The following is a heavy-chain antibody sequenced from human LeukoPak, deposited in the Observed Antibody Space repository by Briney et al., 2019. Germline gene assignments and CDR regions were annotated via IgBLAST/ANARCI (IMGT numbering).Heavy chain of an antibody. CDR2: ISGSGGST. V-gene: IGHV3-23*01. Sequence: GGSLRLSCAASGFTFSSYAMSWVRQAPGKGLEWVSAISGSGGSTYYADSVKGRFTISRDNSKNTLYLQMNSLRAEDTAVYYCAKDTTMVRAGAVSAFDYWGQGTLVTVSS. D-gene: IGHD3-10*01. J-gene: IGHJ4*02. CDR3: AKDTTMVRAGAVSAFDY. CDR1: GFTFSSYA.